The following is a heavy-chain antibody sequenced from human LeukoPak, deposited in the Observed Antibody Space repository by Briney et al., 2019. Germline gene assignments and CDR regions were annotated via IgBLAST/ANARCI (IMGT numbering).Heavy chain of an antibody. CDR3: ARAHPNDDAFDI. Sequence: GSLRLSCAASGFTFSSYAMSWIRQPPGKGLEWIGYIYYSGSTNYNPSLKSRVTISVDTSKNQFSLKLSSVTAADTAVYYCARAHPNDDAFDIWGQGTMVTVSS. CDR2: IYYSGST. CDR1: GFTFSSYA. V-gene: IGHV4-59*01. D-gene: IGHD1-1*01. J-gene: IGHJ3*02.